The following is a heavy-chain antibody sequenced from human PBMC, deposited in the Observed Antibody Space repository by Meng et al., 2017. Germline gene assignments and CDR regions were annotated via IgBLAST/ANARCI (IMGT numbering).Heavy chain of an antibody. CDR3: ARGGIAVAIDY. V-gene: IGHV1-18*01. J-gene: IGHJ4*02. Sequence: GQVLQSRDGVKKTWASVKVSCKASGDTFTSYGISWVRQATGQGIELMGWISAYNGNKNYAQKLQGRVTMTTDTSTSTAYMELRSLRSDDTAVYYCARGGIAVAIDYWGQGTLVTVSS. CDR2: ISAYNGNK. D-gene: IGHD6-19*01. CDR1: GDTFTSYG.